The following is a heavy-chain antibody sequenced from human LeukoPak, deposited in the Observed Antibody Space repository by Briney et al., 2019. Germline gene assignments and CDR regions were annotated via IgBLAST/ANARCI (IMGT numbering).Heavy chain of an antibody. D-gene: IGHD1-26*01. Sequence: AGGSLRLSCAASGFTFDDYAMHWVRQAPGKGLEWVSGISWNSGSIGYADSVKGRFTISRDNAKNSLYLQMNSLRAEDTALYYCAKSLMSRGATTSRGYFDYWGQGTLVTVSS. CDR2: ISWNSGSI. CDR1: GFTFDDYA. CDR3: AKSLMSRGATTSRGYFDY. J-gene: IGHJ4*02. V-gene: IGHV3-9*01.